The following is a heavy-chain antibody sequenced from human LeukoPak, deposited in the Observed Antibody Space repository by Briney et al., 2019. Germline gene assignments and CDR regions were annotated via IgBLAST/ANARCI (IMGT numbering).Heavy chain of an antibody. CDR3: ARDETYDAFDI. Sequence: PGGSLRLSCAASGFTFSSHWMSWVRQAPGKGLEWVANIKQDGSEKYYVDSVKGRFTISRDNAKNSLYLQMNSLRAEDTAVYYCARDETYDAFDIWGQGTMVTVSS. CDR1: GFTFSSHW. J-gene: IGHJ3*02. CDR2: IKQDGSEK. V-gene: IGHV3-7*01.